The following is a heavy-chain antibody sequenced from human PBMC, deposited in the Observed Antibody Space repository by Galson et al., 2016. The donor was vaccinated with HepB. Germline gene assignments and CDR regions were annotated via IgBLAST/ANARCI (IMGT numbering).Heavy chain of an antibody. D-gene: IGHD5-24*01. V-gene: IGHV5-51*01. J-gene: IGHJ4*02. CDR1: GYTFTSYW. CDR3: ARQDGYNRYFDY. CDR2: IYPGDSDT. Sequence: QSGAEVKKPGESLKISCKGSGYTFTSYWIVWVRQMPGKGLEWMGFIYPGDSDTTYSPSFQGQVIISADKSISTAYLQWSSLKASDTAMYYCARQDGYNRYFDYWGQGTLVTVSS.